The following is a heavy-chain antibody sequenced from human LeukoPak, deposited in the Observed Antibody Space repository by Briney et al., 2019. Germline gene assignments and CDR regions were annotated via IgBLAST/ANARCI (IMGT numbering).Heavy chain of an antibody. CDR3: ARGPCTYGSVT. J-gene: IGHJ4*02. CDR1: GGSISVYY. Sequence: SETLSLTCTVSGGSISVYYWSWIRQPPAKGLEWIGYINYSGSTNYNPSLKSRVTISVDTSKNQFSLKLNSVTAADTAVYYCARGPCTYGSVTWGQGTLVTVSS. D-gene: IGHD3-10*01. V-gene: IGHV4-59*01. CDR2: INYSGST.